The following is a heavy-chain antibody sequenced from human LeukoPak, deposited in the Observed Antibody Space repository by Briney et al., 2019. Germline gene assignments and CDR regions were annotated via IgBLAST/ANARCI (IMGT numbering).Heavy chain of an antibody. V-gene: IGHV3-43D*04. CDR2: ISWDGGST. Sequence: GGSLRLSCAASGFPFDDYAMHWVRQAPGKGLEWVSLISWDGGSTYYADSVKGRFTISRDNSKNSLYLQMNSLRAEDTALYYCAKGYGSGTDDAFDIWGQGTMVTVSS. CDR1: GFPFDDYA. D-gene: IGHD3-10*01. CDR3: AKGYGSGTDDAFDI. J-gene: IGHJ3*02.